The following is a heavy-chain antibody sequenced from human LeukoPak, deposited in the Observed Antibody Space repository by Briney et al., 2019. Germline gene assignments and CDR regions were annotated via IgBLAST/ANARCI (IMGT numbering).Heavy chain of an antibody. CDR3: ARGTSGILWFGEPSGYYFDY. CDR2: IYYSGST. CDR1: GGSISSSSYY. V-gene: IGHV4-39*07. D-gene: IGHD3-10*01. J-gene: IGHJ4*02. Sequence: SETLSLTCTVSGGSISSSSYYWGWIRQPPGKGLEWIGSIYYSGSTYYNPSLKSRVTISVDTSKNQFSLKLSSVTAADTAVYYCARGTSGILWFGEPSGYYFDYWGQGTLVTVSS.